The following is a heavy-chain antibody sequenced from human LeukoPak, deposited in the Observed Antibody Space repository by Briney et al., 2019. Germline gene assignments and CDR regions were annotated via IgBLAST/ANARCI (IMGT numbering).Heavy chain of an antibody. CDR1: GFTFSSYL. D-gene: IGHD4/OR15-4a*01. CDR2: INTDGSTT. V-gene: IGHV3-74*01. Sequence: GGSLRLSCAASGFTFSSYLMHWVRQAPGKGLVWVSRINTDGSTTNYADSVKGRFTISRDNAKNTLYLQMNSLRVEDTAVYYCARDLDYKLDYWGQGTRVTVSS. J-gene: IGHJ4*02. CDR3: ARDLDYKLDY.